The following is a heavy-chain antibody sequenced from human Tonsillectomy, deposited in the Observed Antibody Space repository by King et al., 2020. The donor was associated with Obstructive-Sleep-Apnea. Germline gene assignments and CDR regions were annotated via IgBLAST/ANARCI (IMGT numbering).Heavy chain of an antibody. CDR2: IYYSGST. CDR1: GGSISSGGYY. D-gene: IGHD2-21*02. V-gene: IGHV4-31*03. CDR3: ASSYCGGDCYPPTQYFQH. Sequence: QLQESGPGLVKPSQTLSLTCTVSGGSISSGGYYWSWIRQHPGKGLEWIGYIYYSGSTSYNPSLKSRVTISVDTSRNKFSRKLSSVTAADTAVYYCASSYCGGDCYPPTQYFQHWGQGTLVTVSS. J-gene: IGHJ1*01.